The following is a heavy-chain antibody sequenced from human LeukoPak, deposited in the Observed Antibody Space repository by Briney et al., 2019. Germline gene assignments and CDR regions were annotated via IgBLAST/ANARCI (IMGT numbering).Heavy chain of an antibody. CDR3: ARLGDSSSSWAYFDY. Sequence: YYWGWIRQPPGKGLEWIGSIYYSGSTYYNPSLKSRVTISVDTSKNQFSLKLSSVTAADTAVYYCARLGDSSSSWAYFDYWGQGTLVTVSS. V-gene: IGHV4-39*01. CDR1: YY. D-gene: IGHD6-13*01. CDR2: IYYSGST. J-gene: IGHJ4*02.